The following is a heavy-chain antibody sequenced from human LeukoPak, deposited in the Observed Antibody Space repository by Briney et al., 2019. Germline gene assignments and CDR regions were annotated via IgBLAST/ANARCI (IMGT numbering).Heavy chain of an antibody. J-gene: IGHJ4*02. CDR3: ARDRVGAIDY. CDR1: GFTVSSNY. Sequence: GGSLRLSCAASGFTVSSNYMSWVRQAPGKGLEWVSVIYSGGSTYHADSVKGRFTISRDNSKNTLYLQMNSLRAEDTAVYYCARDRVGAIDYWGQGTLVTVSS. D-gene: IGHD1-26*01. V-gene: IGHV3-53*05. CDR2: IYSGGST.